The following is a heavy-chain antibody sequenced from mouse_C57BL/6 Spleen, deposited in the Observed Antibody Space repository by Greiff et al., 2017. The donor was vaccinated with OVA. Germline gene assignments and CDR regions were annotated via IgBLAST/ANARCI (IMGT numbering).Heavy chain of an antibody. D-gene: IGHD2-3*01. CDR2: IDPSDSYT. Sequence: QVQLQQPGAELVMPGASVKLSCKASGYTFTSYWMHWVKQRPGQGLEWIGEIDPSDSYTNYNQKFKGKSTLTVDKSSSTAYMQLSSLTSEDSAVYYCARWGYDGYYLAYWGQGTLVTVSA. V-gene: IGHV1-69*01. CDR1: GYTFTSYW. J-gene: IGHJ3*01. CDR3: ARWGYDGYYLAY.